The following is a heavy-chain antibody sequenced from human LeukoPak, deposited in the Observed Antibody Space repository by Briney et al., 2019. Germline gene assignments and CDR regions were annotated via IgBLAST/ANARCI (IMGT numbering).Heavy chain of an antibody. V-gene: IGHV4-61*01. J-gene: IGHJ6*04. D-gene: IGHD2-2*01. Sequence: PSETLSLTCTVSGGSVSSGSYYWSWIRQPPGKGLEWIGYIYYSGSTNYNPSLKSRVTISVDTSKNQFSLKLSSVTAADTAVYYCARDQHGRCSSTSCYRTLPYYYGMDVWGKGTTVTVSS. CDR3: ARDQHGRCSSTSCYRTLPYYYGMDV. CDR1: GGSVSSGSYY. CDR2: IYYSGST.